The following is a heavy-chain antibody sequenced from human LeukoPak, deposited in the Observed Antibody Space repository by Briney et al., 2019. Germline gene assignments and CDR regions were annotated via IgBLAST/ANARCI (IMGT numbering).Heavy chain of an antibody. J-gene: IGHJ4*02. Sequence: PGGSLRLSCAASGFTFSSYGMHWVRQAPGKGLEWVAFIRYDGSNKYYADSVKGRFTISRDNSKNTLYLQMNSLRAEDTAVYYCAKDVSGGNRLYYFDYWGQGTLVTVSS. CDR2: IRYDGSNK. D-gene: IGHD4-23*01. V-gene: IGHV3-30*02. CDR3: AKDVSGGNRLYYFDY. CDR1: GFTFSSYG.